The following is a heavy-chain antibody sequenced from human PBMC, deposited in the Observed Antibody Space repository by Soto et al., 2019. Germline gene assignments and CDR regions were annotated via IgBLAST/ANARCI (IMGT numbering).Heavy chain of an antibody. D-gene: IGHD6-19*01. J-gene: IGHJ6*02. V-gene: IGHV3-21*01. CDR3: ARDGTSGSSGSYYYYYYGMDV. CDR2: ISSSSSYI. CDR1: GFTFSSYS. Sequence: GGSLRLSCAASGFTFSSYSMNWVRQAPGKGLRWVSSISSSSSYIYYADSVKGRFTISRDNAKNSLYLQMNSLRAEDTAVYYCARDGTSGSSGSYYYYYYGMDVWGQGTTVTVSS.